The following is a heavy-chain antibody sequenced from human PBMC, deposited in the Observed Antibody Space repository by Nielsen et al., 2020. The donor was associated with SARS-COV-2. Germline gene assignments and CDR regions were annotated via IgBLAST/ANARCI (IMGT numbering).Heavy chain of an antibody. CDR2: ISSSSSYI. Sequence: GGSLRLSCAASGFTFSSYSMNWVRQAPGKGLEWVSSISSSSSYIYYADSVKGRFTISRDNAKNSLYLQMNSLRAEDTAVYYCARDPFGTDYYYYSMDVWGKGTTVTVSS. V-gene: IGHV3-21*01. CDR3: ARDPFGTDYYYYSMDV. D-gene: IGHD1-1*01. J-gene: IGHJ6*03. CDR1: GFTFSSYS.